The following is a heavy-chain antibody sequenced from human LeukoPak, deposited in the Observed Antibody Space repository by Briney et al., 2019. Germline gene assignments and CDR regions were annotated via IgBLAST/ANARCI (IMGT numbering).Heavy chain of an antibody. CDR3: ARAGYSSSWYRRGGFDY. Sequence: PSGTLSLTCAVYGGSFSGYYWSWIRQPPGKGLEWIGEINHSGSTNYNPSLKSRVTISVDTSKNQFSLKLSSVTAADTAVYYCARAGYSSSWYRRGGFDYWGQGTLVTVSS. V-gene: IGHV4-34*01. J-gene: IGHJ4*02. CDR1: GGSFSGYY. D-gene: IGHD6-13*01. CDR2: INHSGST.